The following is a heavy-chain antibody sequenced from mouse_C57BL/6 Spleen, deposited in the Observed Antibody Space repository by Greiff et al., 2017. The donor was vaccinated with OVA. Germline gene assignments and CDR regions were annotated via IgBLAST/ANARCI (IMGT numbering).Heavy chain of an antibody. CDR1: GYTFTSYW. CDR3: ARWGVRDYYAMDY. J-gene: IGHJ4*01. V-gene: IGHV1-61*01. Sequence: VKLQQPGAELVRPGSSVKLSCKASGYTFTSYWMDWVKQRPGQGLEWIGNIYPSDSETHYNQKFKDKATLTVDKSSSTAYMQLSSLTSEDSAVYYGARWGVRDYYAMDYWGQGTSVTVSS. CDR2: IYPSDSET. D-gene: IGHD2-2*01.